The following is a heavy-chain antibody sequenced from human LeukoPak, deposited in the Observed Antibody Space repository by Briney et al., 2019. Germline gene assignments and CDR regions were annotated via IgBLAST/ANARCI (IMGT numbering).Heavy chain of an antibody. V-gene: IGHV4-59*01. J-gene: IGHJ6*03. D-gene: IGHD3-22*01. CDR2: IYYSGST. CDR3: ARALYYYDSSGYYAQNYYYMDV. Sequence: PSETLSLTCTVSGASISNLYLSWIRQPAGKGLEWIGYIYYSGSTNYNPSLKSRVTISVDTSKNQFSLELSSVTAADTAVYYCARALYYYDSSGYYAQNYYYMDVWGKGTTVTVSS. CDR1: GASISNLY.